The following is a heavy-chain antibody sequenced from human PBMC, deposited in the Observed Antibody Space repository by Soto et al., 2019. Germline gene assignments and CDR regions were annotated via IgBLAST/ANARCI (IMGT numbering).Heavy chain of an antibody. CDR2: INHSGST. J-gene: IGHJ4*02. Sequence: PSETLSLTCAVYGGSFSGYYWTWIRQPPGTGLEWIGEINHSGSTNYNPSLKSRVTISADTSKNQFSLKLSSVTAADTALYYCARYPCIVPAGPHFDYWGQGALVTVSS. V-gene: IGHV4-34*01. CDR1: GGSFSGYY. D-gene: IGHD2-2*01. CDR3: ARYPCIVPAGPHFDY.